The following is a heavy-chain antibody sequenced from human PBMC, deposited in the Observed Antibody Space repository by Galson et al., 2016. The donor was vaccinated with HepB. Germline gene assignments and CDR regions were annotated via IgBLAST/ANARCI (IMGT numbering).Heavy chain of an antibody. Sequence: SLRLSCAASGFTFTNHAMTWVRQAPGKGLEWVSNIIGSGSSTYYADSVKGRFTISRDNSKNTLYLQMNSLRAEDTAVYYCAQWGIHIVKHYNIDVWGKGTAVTVSS. V-gene: IGHV3-23*01. D-gene: IGHD3-16*01. CDR3: AQWGIHIVKHYNIDV. CDR2: IIGSGSST. CDR1: GFTFTNHA. J-gene: IGHJ6*03.